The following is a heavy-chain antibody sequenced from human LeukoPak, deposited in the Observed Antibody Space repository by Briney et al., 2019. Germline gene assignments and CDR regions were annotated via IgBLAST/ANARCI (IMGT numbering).Heavy chain of an antibody. J-gene: IGHJ6*03. V-gene: IGHV4-4*09. Sequence: PSETLSLTCTASGAPISTYYWSWIRQPPGKGLEWIAYIAPSGSAVYNPSLNSRLTVSVDTSKNQFSLKLNSVTAADTAVYYCARHLPTTVTRGYSCHPMDVWGKGTTVSVSS. D-gene: IGHD4-17*01. CDR3: ARHLPTTVTRGYSCHPMDV. CDR2: IAPSGSA. CDR1: GAPISTYY.